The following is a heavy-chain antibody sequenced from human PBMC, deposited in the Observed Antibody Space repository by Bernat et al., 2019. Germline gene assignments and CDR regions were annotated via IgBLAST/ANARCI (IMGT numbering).Heavy chain of an antibody. D-gene: IGHD3-22*01. V-gene: IGHV3-48*01. Sequence: EVQLVESGGGLVQPGGSLRLSCAASGFTFSSYSMNWVRQAPGKGLEWVSYISSSSTKYYADSGKGRFTIARDNAKNSLYLQMNSLRAEDTAVDYCARDYHISGYYRVAFDIWGQGTMVTVSS. J-gene: IGHJ3*02. CDR1: GFTFSSYS. CDR3: ARDYHISGYYRVAFDI. CDR2: ISSSSTK.